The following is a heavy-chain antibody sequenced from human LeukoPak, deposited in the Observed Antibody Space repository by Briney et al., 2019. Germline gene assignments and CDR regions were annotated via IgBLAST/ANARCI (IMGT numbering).Heavy chain of an antibody. D-gene: IGHD5-18*01. CDR1: GFTFSSYG. Sequence: GGSLRLSCAASGFTFSSYGMHWVRQAPGKGLEWVAYIQNDGSNEQYADSVKGRFTISRDNSKNTLYLQMNSLRAEDTAVYYCAKDDRIQTRRYSYNYWGQGTLVTVSS. CDR3: AKDDRIQTRRYSYNY. J-gene: IGHJ4*02. V-gene: IGHV3-30*02. CDR2: IQNDGSNE.